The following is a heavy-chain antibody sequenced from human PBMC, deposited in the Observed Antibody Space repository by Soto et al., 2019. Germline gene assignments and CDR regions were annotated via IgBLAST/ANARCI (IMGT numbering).Heavy chain of an antibody. CDR2: IYYSGST. V-gene: IGHV4-59*01. Sequence: NPSETLSLTCTVSGGSISSYYWSWIRQPPGKGLEWIGYIYYSGSTNYNPSLKSRVTISVDTSKNQFSLKLSSVTAADTAVYYCARRYVSAFDFWGQGTMVTVSS. J-gene: IGHJ3*01. CDR1: GGSISSYY. CDR3: ARRYVSAFDF. D-gene: IGHD3-10*02.